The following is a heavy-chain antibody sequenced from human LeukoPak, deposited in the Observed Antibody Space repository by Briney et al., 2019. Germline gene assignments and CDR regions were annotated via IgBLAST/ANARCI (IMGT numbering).Heavy chain of an antibody. CDR3: ARDSGGYYYVGDYFDY. Sequence: GGSLRLSCAASGFTFSSYAMHWVRQAPGKGLEWVAVISYDGSKKYYADSVKGRFTISRDNSKNTLYLQMNSLRAEDTAVYYCARDSGGYYYVGDYFDYWGQGTLVTVSS. J-gene: IGHJ4*02. CDR1: GFTFSSYA. D-gene: IGHD3-22*01. V-gene: IGHV3-30*04. CDR2: ISYDGSKK.